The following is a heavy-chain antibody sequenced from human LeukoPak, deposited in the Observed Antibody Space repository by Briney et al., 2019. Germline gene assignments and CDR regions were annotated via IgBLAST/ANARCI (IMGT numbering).Heavy chain of an antibody. D-gene: IGHD6-19*01. Sequence: SVKVSCTASGGTFSSYAISWVRQAPGQGLEWMGGIIPIFGTANYARKFQGRVTITADEYTSTAYMELSSLRPEDTAVYYCARVIGSGWYNWFDPWGQGTLVTVSS. J-gene: IGHJ5*02. CDR1: GGTFSSYA. CDR2: IIPIFGTA. V-gene: IGHV1-69*13. CDR3: ARVIGSGWYNWFDP.